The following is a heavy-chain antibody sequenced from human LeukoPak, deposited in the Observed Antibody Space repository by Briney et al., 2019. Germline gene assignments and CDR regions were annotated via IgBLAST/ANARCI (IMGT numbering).Heavy chain of an antibody. CDR1: GFTFSSQS. V-gene: IGHV3-21*01. Sequence: GGSLRLSCAASGFTFSSQSMNWVRQAPGKGLEWVSSISSSSSYIYYADSVKGRFTISRDNAKNSLYLQMNSLRAEDTAVYFCATVSVAGRSDYWGQGTPVTVSS. D-gene: IGHD6-19*01. CDR2: ISSSSSYI. J-gene: IGHJ4*02. CDR3: ATVSVAGRSDY.